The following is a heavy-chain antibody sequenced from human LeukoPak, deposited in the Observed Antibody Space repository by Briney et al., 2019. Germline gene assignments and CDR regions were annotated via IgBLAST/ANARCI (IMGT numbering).Heavy chain of an antibody. CDR1: GFTVSSNY. V-gene: IGHV3-66*01. CDR3: AREGWDQRDTAAFDY. D-gene: IGHD6-19*01. Sequence: PGGSLRLSCAASGFTVSSNYMSWVRQAPGKGLEWVSVIYSGGSTYYADSVKGRFTISRDNSKNTMYLQMNSLRAEDTAVYYCAREGWDQRDTAAFDYWGQGTLVTVSS. J-gene: IGHJ4*02. CDR2: IYSGGST.